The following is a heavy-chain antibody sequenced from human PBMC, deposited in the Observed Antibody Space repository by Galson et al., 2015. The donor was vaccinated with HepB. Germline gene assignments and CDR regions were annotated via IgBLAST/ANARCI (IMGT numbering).Heavy chain of an antibody. D-gene: IGHD2-2*01. J-gene: IGHJ4*02. Sequence: SVKVSCKASGGTFSSYAISWVRQAPGQGLEWMGGIIPIFGTANYAQKFQGRVTITADESTSTAYMELSSLRSEDTAVYYCASACCSSTSCPRVTCRYWGQGTLVTVSS. CDR2: IIPIFGTA. CDR3: ASACCSSTSCPRVTCRY. CDR1: GGTFSSYA. V-gene: IGHV1-69*13.